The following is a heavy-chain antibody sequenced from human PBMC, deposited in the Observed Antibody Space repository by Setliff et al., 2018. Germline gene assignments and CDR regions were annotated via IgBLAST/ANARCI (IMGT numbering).Heavy chain of an antibody. D-gene: IGHD3-22*01. J-gene: IGHJ4*02. CDR2: IYWDDDK. V-gene: IGHV2-70*01. CDR1: GFSLSTSGVG. CDR3: ARVKLSDYYDSSGYYHFDY. Sequence: SGPTLVNPTQTLTLTCTFSGFSLSTSGVGVGWIRQPPGKALEWLALIYWDDDKYYSTSLKTRLTISKDTSKNQVVLTMTNMDPVDTATYYCARVKLSDYYDSSGYYHFDYWGQGTLVTVSS.